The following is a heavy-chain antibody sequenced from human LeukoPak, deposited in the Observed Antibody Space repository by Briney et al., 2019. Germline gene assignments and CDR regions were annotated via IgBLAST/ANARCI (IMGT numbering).Heavy chain of an antibody. J-gene: IGHJ4*02. CDR1: GYTFTGYY. CDR3: ARGAAEAEDY. CDR2: INPNSGGT. Sequence: ASVRVSCTASGYTFTGYYMHWVRQAPGQGLEWMGWINPNSGGTNYAQKFQGRVTITRDKSISTAYMELSRLRSDDTAVYYCARGAAEAEDYWGQGTLVTVSS. V-gene: IGHV1-2*02.